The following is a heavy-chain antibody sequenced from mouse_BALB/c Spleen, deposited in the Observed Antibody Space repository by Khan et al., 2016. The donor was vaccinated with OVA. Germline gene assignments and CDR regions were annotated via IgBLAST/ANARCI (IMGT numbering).Heavy chain of an antibody. V-gene: IGHV1-4*01. J-gene: IGHJ3*01. D-gene: IGHD2-14*01. CDR2: INPSNGYT. CDR3: VRDGAHHRNDGWFAY. CDR1: GYTFTSYT. Sequence: QVQLKESGAELARPGASVKMSCKASGYTFTSYTIHWIKKRPGQGLEWIGYINPSNGYTNYNQKFKDKATLTTDKSSTTAYLQLSSLTSDDSAVYNCVRDGAHHRNDGWFAYWGQGTLVTVSA.